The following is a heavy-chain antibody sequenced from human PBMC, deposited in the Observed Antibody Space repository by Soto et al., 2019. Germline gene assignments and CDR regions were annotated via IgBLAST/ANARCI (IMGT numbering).Heavy chain of an antibody. D-gene: IGHD3-3*01. CDR3: ARDSSPYYDFWSGFYTYFDY. J-gene: IGHJ4*02. CDR2: INSDGSST. CDR1: GFTFSSHW. V-gene: IGHV3-74*01. Sequence: PGGSLRLSCAVSGFTFSSHWMHWFRQAPGKGLVWVSRINSDGSSTNYADSVKGRFTISRDNAKNTLYLQMNSLRADDTAVYYCARDSSPYYDFWSGFYTYFDYWGQGALVTSPQ.